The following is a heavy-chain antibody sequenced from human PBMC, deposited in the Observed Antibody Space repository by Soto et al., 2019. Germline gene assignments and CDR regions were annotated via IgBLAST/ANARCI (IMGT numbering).Heavy chain of an antibody. CDR1: GFTFSTYG. V-gene: IGHV3-33*01. CDR2: TWYDESHT. Sequence: QVQLVESGGGVVQPGRSLRLSCVASGFTFSTYGMHWVRQAPGKGLEWVAMTWYDESHTYYADSVKDRFTISRDNSKNTLYLQMNSLRDEDSAVYYCATGLNDIQAFDIWGQGTMVTVSS. J-gene: IGHJ3*02. CDR3: ATGLNDIQAFDI. D-gene: IGHD1-1*01.